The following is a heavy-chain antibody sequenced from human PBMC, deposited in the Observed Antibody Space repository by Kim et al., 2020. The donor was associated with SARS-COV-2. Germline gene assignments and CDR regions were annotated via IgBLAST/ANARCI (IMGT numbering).Heavy chain of an antibody. J-gene: IGHJ4*02. CDR3: ARQTVGWAPKEFDY. V-gene: IGHV4-59*08. Sequence: YNPSLKSRVTISVDTSKNQFSLKLSSVTAADTAVYYCARQTVGWAPKEFDYWGQGTLVTVSS. D-gene: IGHD4-17*01.